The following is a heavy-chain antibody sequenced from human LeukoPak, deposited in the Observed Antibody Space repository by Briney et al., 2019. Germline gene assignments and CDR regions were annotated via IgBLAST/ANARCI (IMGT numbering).Heavy chain of an antibody. Sequence: GESLKISCKGSGYSFSSFWLGWVRQLPGKGLEWMGLIDPADSDSRYSPSFQGQVIFSVDKSTKTAYLQWSSLKASDTAMYYCARLIGAFSESSGYSDYWGQGTLVTVSS. J-gene: IGHJ4*02. CDR2: IDPADSDS. CDR3: ARLIGAFSESSGYSDY. CDR1: GYSFSSFW. D-gene: IGHD3-22*01. V-gene: IGHV5-51*01.